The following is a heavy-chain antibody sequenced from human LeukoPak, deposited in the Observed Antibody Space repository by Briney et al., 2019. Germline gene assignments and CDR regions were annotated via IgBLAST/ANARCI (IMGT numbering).Heavy chain of an antibody. Sequence: SETLSLTCTVSGGSISSYYWTWIRQPPGKGLEWIGDIDYSGSTNYSPSLKSRVTISVDTSKNQFSLKLSSVTAADTAVYYCARPSDYFDYWGQGTLVTVSS. CDR1: GGSISSYY. CDR3: ARPSDYFDY. CDR2: IDYSGST. V-gene: IGHV4-59*08. J-gene: IGHJ4*02.